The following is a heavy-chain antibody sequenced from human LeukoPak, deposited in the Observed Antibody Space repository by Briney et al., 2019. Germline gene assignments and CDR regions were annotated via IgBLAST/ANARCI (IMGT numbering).Heavy chain of an antibody. CDR3: AKEGHYGGNFPYFDY. J-gene: IGHJ4*02. CDR1: GFTFRSYE. V-gene: IGHV3-48*03. D-gene: IGHD4-23*01. CDR2: LSSSGSAF. Sequence: PGGSLRLSCEDSGFTFRSYEMNWVRQAPGKGLEWIAYLSSSGSAFSYADSVKGRFTIARDNAKNSVYLEMNSLRAEDTAVYYCAKEGHYGGNFPYFDYWGQGTLVTVSS.